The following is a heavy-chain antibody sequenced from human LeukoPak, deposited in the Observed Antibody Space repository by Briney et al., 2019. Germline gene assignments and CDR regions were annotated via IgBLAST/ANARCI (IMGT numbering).Heavy chain of an antibody. J-gene: IGHJ4*02. D-gene: IGHD3-9*01. CDR2: IIPLFGAP. V-gene: IGHV1-69*06. Sequence: ASVKVSCKASGGPLNTYVIDWVRQAPGHGLEWMGKIIPLFGAPSYAQRFQGNVTISADKSTDTTYMELTRLTSEDTAVYYCTMGPTASLGRPFERWGQGTLVTVSS. CDR1: GGPLNTYV. CDR3: TMGPTASLGRPFER.